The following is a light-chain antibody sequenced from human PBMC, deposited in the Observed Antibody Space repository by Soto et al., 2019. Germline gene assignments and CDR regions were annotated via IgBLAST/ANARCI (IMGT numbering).Light chain of an antibody. CDR3: QQRSNWPSIT. V-gene: IGKV3-11*01. CDR1: QSVSYY. J-gene: IGKJ5*01. Sequence: EIVLTQSPGTLSLSPGERATLSCRASQSVSYYLAWYQQKPGQAPRLLIYGASSRATGVPARFSGSGSGTDFTLTISSLEPEDFAVYYCQQRSNWPSITFGQGTRLEIK. CDR2: GAS.